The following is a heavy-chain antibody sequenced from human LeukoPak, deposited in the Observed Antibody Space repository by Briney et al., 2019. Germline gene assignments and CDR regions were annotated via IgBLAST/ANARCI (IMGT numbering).Heavy chain of an antibody. V-gene: IGHV4-39*07. Sequence: SETLSLTCTVSGGSISSGSYYWGWIRQPPGKGLEWIGSIYYSGSTYYNPSLKSRVTISVDTSKNQFSLKLSSVTAADTAVYYCARELAAAARSADWFDPWGQGTLVTVSS. D-gene: IGHD6-13*01. CDR3: ARELAAAARSADWFDP. J-gene: IGHJ5*02. CDR2: IYYSGST. CDR1: GGSISSGSYY.